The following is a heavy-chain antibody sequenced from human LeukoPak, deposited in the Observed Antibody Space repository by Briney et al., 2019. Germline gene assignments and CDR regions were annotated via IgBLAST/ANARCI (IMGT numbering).Heavy chain of an antibody. D-gene: IGHD2-15*01. Sequence: KPGASVKVSCKASGYTFTGYYMHWVRQAPGQGLEWMGWINPNSGGTNYAQKFQGRVTMTRDTSISTAYMELSRLRSDDTAVYYCARPYCSGGSCPFDYWGQGTLVTVSS. CDR1: GYTFTGYY. V-gene: IGHV1-2*02. J-gene: IGHJ4*02. CDR2: INPNSGGT. CDR3: ARPYCSGGSCPFDY.